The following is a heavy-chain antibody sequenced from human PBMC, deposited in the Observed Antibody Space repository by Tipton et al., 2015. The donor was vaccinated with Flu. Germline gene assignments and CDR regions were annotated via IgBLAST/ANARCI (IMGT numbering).Heavy chain of an antibody. CDR3: ARLSHTHHDILTDYYRSYAFDI. D-gene: IGHD3-9*01. V-gene: IGHV3-21*01. Sequence: SLRLSCAASGFTFNNYRMNWVRQAPGKELEWVSSITARSSYINYADSVKGRFTISRDDAENSLYLQMNSLRAEDTAVYYCARLSHTHHDILTDYYRSYAFDIWGQGTMVTVSS. CDR2: ITARSSYI. J-gene: IGHJ3*02. CDR1: GFTFNNYR.